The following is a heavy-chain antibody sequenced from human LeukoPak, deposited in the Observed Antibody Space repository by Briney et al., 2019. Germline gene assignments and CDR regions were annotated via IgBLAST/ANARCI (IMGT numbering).Heavy chain of an antibody. CDR2: INHSGST. CDR3: ARRTVVRGAVSHMDV. V-gene: IGHV4-34*01. D-gene: IGHD3-10*01. Sequence: PSETLSLTCAVYGGSFSGYYWSWIRQPPGKGLEWIGEINHSGSTNYNPSLKSRVTISVDTSKNQFSLKLSSVTAADTAVYYCARRTVVRGAVSHMDVWGKGTTVTVSS. J-gene: IGHJ6*03. CDR1: GGSFSGYY.